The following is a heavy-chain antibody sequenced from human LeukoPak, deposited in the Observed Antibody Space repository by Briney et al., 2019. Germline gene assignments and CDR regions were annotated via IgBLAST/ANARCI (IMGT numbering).Heavy chain of an antibody. D-gene: IGHD2-2*01. Sequence: ASVKVSCKASGYTFTSYYMHWVRQAPGQGLEWMGIINPSGGSTSYAQKFQGRVTMTRDTSTSTVYMELSSLRSEDTAVYYCAGGGVVVAPGYGMDVWGQGTTVTVSS. V-gene: IGHV1-46*01. J-gene: IGHJ6*02. CDR2: INPSGGST. CDR1: GYTFTSYY. CDR3: AGGGVVVAPGYGMDV.